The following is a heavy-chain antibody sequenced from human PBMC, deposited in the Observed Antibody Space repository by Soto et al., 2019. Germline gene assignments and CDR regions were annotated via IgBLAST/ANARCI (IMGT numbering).Heavy chain of an antibody. J-gene: IGHJ4*02. CDR1: GFTFSTYT. CDR2: IIPIVDIA. V-gene: IGHV1-69*02. CDR3: ARDYYYGSGSSMDSFDY. Sequence: QVQLVQSGAEVKKPGSSVKVSCKASGFTFSTYTITWVRQAPGQGLEWMGKIIPIVDIANYAQKFQGRVTITADKSTSTAYMELSSLRSEDTAVYYCARDYYYGSGSSMDSFDYWGQGTRVTVSS. D-gene: IGHD3-10*01.